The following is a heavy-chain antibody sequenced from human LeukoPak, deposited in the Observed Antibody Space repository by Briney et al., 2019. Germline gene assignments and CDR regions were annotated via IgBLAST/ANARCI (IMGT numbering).Heavy chain of an antibody. CDR3: ARDRGTVIGAFDI. CDR1: GFTFSSYW. V-gene: IGHV3-74*01. Sequence: GGSLRLSCAASGFTFSSYWMHWVRQAPGKGLVWVSRINSDGSSTSYADSVKGRFTISRDNAKNTLYLEMNGLRAEDTAVYYCARDRGTVIGAFDIWGQGTMVTVSS. CDR2: INSDGSST. J-gene: IGHJ3*02. D-gene: IGHD4-17*01.